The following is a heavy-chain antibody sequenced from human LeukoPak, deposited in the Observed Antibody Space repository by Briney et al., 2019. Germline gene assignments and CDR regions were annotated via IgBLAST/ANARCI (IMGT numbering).Heavy chain of an antibody. Sequence: GGTLRLSCAASGFTFSSYGMSWVRQAPGKGLEWVSGISGSGTNTNYADSVKGRFTISRDNSKNTVYLQMKSLRAEDTAVYYCAKLSRSGWSLGGFDYWGQGTLVTVSS. CDR3: AKLSRSGWSLGGFDY. CDR2: ISGSGTNT. D-gene: IGHD6-13*01. J-gene: IGHJ4*02. CDR1: GFTFSSYG. V-gene: IGHV3-23*01.